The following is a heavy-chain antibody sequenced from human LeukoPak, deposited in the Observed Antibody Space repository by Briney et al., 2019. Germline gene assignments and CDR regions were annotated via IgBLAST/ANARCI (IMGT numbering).Heavy chain of an antibody. D-gene: IGHD2-2*01. CDR2: FDPEDGET. CDR3: TTDTHCNSNSCFGGAWWFDP. V-gene: IGHV1-24*01. J-gene: IGHJ5*02. CDR1: GYTLIKLS. Sequence: ASVKVSCKVSGYTLIKLSMHWVRQAPGKGLEWMGTFDPEDGETIYAQRFQGRVTMTEDTSTDTAYMELRSLRSEDTAVYYCTTDTHCNSNSCFGGAWWFDPWGQGTLVTVSS.